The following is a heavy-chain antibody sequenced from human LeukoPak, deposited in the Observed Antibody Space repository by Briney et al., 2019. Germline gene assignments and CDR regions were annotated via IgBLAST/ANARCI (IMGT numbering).Heavy chain of an antibody. V-gene: IGHV3-23*01. CDR3: AELGITMIGGV. J-gene: IGHJ6*04. CDR2: ISGSGGST. Sequence: GGTLRLSCAASGFTFSSYAMSWVRQAPGKGLEWVSAISGSGGSTYYADSVKGRFTISRDNAKNSLYLQMNSLRAEDTAVYYCAELGITMIGGVWGKGTTVTISS. CDR1: GFTFSSYA. D-gene: IGHD3-10*02.